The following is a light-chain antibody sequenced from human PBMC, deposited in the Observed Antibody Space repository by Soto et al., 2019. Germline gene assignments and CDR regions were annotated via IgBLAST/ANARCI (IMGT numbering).Light chain of an antibody. J-gene: IGLJ2*01. V-gene: IGLV2-23*02. CDR3: SSARSYIHVV. Sequence: QSVLTQPASVSGSPGQSITISCTGTSSYVGSDNLVSWFQQHPGKAPKLIIYEVNKRPSGVSNRFSGSKSGNTASLTISGLQAEDEADYYCSSARSYIHVVFGGGTKPTVL. CDR2: EVN. CDR1: SSYVGSDNL.